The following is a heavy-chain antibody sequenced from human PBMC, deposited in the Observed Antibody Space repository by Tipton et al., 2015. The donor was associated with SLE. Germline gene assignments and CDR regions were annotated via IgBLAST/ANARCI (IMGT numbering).Heavy chain of an antibody. V-gene: IGHV3-53*05. D-gene: IGHD6-25*01. Sequence: SLRLSCAASGFTFPNYAINWVRQAPGKGLEWVSLIYSSGSTHYADFVKGRFTMSRDSSKNTVDLHLNSLRDEDTAVYYCATRLPPIRWGQGTMVTVSS. J-gene: IGHJ3*01. CDR1: GFTFPNYA. CDR2: IYSSGST. CDR3: ATRLPPIR.